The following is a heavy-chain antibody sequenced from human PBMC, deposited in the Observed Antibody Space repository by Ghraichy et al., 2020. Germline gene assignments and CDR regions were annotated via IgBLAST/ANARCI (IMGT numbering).Heavy chain of an antibody. D-gene: IGHD3-22*01. CDR1: GFPFTSYW. CDR2: INNVGSST. V-gene: IGHV3-74*01. CDR3: ARDRTASGNYNPGAK. J-gene: IGHJ4*02. Sequence: GGSLRLSCVASGFPFTSYWMYWVRQAPGKGLVWVSRINNVGSSTDYVDSVRGRFTISRDNAKNTLYLQMDSLRVEDSGVYYCARDRTASGNYNPGAKWGRGTLVSVSS.